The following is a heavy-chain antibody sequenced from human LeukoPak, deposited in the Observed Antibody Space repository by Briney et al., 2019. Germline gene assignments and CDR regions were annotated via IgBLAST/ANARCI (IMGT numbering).Heavy chain of an antibody. V-gene: IGHV3-23*01. D-gene: IGHD3-10*01. J-gene: IGHJ6*03. CDR1: GFIFSNYV. CDR2: ISASGGST. CDR3: AKVMKGSERLTMVRGVIIKTAGLYYMDV. Sequence: GGSLRLSCAASGFIFSNYVMTWVRQAPGKGLEWVSSISASGGSTNYADSVKGRFTISRDNSKNTVYLQMNSLRAEDTAVYYCAKVMKGSERLTMVRGVIIKTAGLYYMDVWGKGTTVTVSS.